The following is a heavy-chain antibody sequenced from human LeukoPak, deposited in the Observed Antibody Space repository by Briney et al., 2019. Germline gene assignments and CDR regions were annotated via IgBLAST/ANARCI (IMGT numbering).Heavy chain of an antibody. Sequence: GGSLRLSCAASGFTFSSYAMNWVRQAPGKGLEWVSGISGSGGTTYYADSVKGRFTISRDNSKNTLYLQMNSLRAEDTAIYYCAKERHPDYSSSWFRYYFDYWGQGTLVTVSS. CDR3: AKERHPDYSSSWFRYYFDY. CDR2: ISGSGGTT. CDR1: GFTFSSYA. V-gene: IGHV3-23*01. J-gene: IGHJ4*02. D-gene: IGHD6-13*01.